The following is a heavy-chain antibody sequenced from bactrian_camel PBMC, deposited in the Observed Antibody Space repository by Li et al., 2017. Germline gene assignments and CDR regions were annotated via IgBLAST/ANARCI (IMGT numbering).Heavy chain of an antibody. D-gene: IGHD2*01. CDR3: AAVNGLGSCFDFSRYSANAY. Sequence: DVQLVESGGGSVQAGGSLGLSCAASEYFYNNYCMGWFRQAPGKEREGVATIYRSASRTTYAYADSVKGRFTISNDNAKNTLYLEMNALKPEDTAMYYCAAVNGLGSCFDFSRYSANAYWGQGTQVTVS. J-gene: IGHJ4*01. V-gene: IGHV3S42*01. CDR1: EYFYNNYC. CDR2: IYRSASRT.